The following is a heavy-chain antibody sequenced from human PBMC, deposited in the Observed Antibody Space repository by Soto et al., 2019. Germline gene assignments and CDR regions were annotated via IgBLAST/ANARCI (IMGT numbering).Heavy chain of an antibody. CDR3: ARVPDY. Sequence: QLQLQESGSGRVKPSQTLSLTSAVSGGSTTSGGYSWSWIRQPPGKGLEWIGYMYHSGSTYDNPSLKSRVTISIDRSKNQFSLKLSSVTAADTAVYYCARVPDYWGQGILVTLSS. V-gene: IGHV4-30-2*01. D-gene: IGHD2-2*01. J-gene: IGHJ4*02. CDR1: GGSTTSGGYS. CDR2: MYHSGST.